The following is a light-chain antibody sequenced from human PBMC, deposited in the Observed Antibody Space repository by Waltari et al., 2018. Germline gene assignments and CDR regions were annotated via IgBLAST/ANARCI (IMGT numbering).Light chain of an antibody. V-gene: IGKV3-20*01. J-gene: IGKJ1*01. CDR2: DAS. CDR1: QSVSRS. Sequence: EIVLTQSPGTLSLSPGERATLSCRASQSVSRSLAWYQQKPGQAPRLLIYDASSRATGIPDRFSGSWSGTDFSLTISRLEPEDFAVYYCQKYGSLPATFGQGTTVEIK. CDR3: QKYGSLPAT.